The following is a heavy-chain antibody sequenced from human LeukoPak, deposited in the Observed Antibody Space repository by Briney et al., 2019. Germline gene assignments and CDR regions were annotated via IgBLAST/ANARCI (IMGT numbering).Heavy chain of an antibody. J-gene: IGHJ4*02. Sequence: GGSLRLSCAASGFTFNNYAMTWVRQAPGKGLEWVSVISGSGGSTNYADSVKGPFTISRDNSKNTLDLQMSSLRAEDTAVYYWAKEVGYRSLDYWGQGTLVTVSS. CDR3: AKEVGYRSLDY. V-gene: IGHV3-23*01. CDR1: GFTFNNYA. D-gene: IGHD3-10*01. CDR2: ISGSGGST.